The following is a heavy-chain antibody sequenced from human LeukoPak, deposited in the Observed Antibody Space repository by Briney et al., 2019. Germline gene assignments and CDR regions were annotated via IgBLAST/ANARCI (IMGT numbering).Heavy chain of an antibody. J-gene: IGHJ3*02. CDR2: IYPGDPDT. Sequence: GASLQISCKGSGYSFTSYWIGWVRQLPGKGLEWMGIIYPGDPDTRYSPSFQGQVTISADKSISTAYLQWSSLKASDTAMYYCARRQDAFDIWGQGTMVTVSS. V-gene: IGHV5-51*01. CDR3: ARRQDAFDI. CDR1: GYSFTSYW.